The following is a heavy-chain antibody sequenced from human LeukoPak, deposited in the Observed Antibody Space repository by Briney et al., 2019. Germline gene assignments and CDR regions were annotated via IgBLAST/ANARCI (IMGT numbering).Heavy chain of an antibody. CDR3: ARAPRIAARQEDYYYYGMDV. Sequence: GGPLRLSCAASGFTFSSYAMSWVRQAPGKGLEWVAVIWYDGSNKYYADSVKGRFTISRDNSKNTLYLQMNSLRAEDTAVYYCARAPRIAARQEDYYYYGMDVWGQGTTVTVSS. V-gene: IGHV3-33*08. CDR1: GFTFSSYA. CDR2: IWYDGSNK. J-gene: IGHJ6*02. D-gene: IGHD6-6*01.